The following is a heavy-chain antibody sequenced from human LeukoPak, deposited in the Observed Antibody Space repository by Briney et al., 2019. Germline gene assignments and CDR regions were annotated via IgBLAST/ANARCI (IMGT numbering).Heavy chain of an antibody. CDR2: INTNTGNP. Sequence: ASVKVSCKASGYTFTHNAMNWVRQAPGQGLEWMGWINTNTGNPTYAQGFTGRFVFSLDTSVSTAYLQISSLKAEDTAVYYCVTRDGVSSGFFNLDYWGQGTLVTVSS. D-gene: IGHD3-22*01. CDR3: VTRDGVSSGFFNLDY. J-gene: IGHJ4*02. CDR1: GYTFTHNA. V-gene: IGHV7-4-1*02.